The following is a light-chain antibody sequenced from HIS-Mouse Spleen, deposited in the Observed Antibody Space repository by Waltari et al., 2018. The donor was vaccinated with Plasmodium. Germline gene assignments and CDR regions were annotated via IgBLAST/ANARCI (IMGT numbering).Light chain of an antibody. V-gene: IGKV3-15*01. Sequence: EIVMTQSPATLSVSPGERAPLSCRASQSVSSNLAWYQQKPGQAPRLLIYGASTRATGIPARFSGSGSGTEFTLTISSMQSEDFAVYYCQQYNNWPPPFGGGTKVEIK. CDR3: QQYNNWPPP. CDR2: GAS. CDR1: QSVSSN. J-gene: IGKJ4*01.